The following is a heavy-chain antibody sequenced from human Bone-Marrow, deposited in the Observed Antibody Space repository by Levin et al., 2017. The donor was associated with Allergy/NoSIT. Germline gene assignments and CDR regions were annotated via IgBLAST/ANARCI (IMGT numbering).Heavy chain of an antibody. CDR1: GYNFLNFG. V-gene: IGHV1-18*01. Sequence: ASVKVSCKTSGYNFLNFGIAWVRQAPGQGLEWMGWITTDNGNTNYGRKIQDRVTISRDTSTGTAYMELRSLRSDDTAVYYCARVRVVITTRLFDFWGQGTLVTVSS. J-gene: IGHJ4*02. CDR3: ARVRVVITTRLFDF. D-gene: IGHD3-22*01. CDR2: ITTDNGNT.